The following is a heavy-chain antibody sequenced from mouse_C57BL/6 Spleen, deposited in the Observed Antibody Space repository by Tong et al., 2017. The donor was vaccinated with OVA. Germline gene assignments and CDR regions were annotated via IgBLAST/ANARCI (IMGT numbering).Heavy chain of an antibody. J-gene: IGHJ2*01. CDR2: ISSGSSTI. CDR1: GFTFSSFG. V-gene: IGHV5-17*02. D-gene: IGHD2-14*01. CDR3: ARPYNRYDVGY. Sequence: EVQLQESGGGLVQPGGSRKLSCAASGFTFSSFGMHWVRQAPEKGLEWVAYISSGSSTIYYADTVKGRFTISRDNPKNTRYLQMTSLRSEDTAMYYCARPYNRYDVGYWGQGTTLTVSS.